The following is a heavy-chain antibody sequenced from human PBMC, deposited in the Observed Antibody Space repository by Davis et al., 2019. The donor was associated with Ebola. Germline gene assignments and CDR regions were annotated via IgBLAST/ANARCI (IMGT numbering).Heavy chain of an antibody. CDR1: GFTFSNSW. Sequence: GESLKISCAASGFTFSNSWMSWVRQAPGKGLEWVAHVRQDGSSKYYVHSVKGRFTISRDNAKNSLYLQMNSLRAEDTAVYYCARDRGWLQFDYWGQGTLVTVSS. D-gene: IGHD5-24*01. J-gene: IGHJ4*02. CDR2: VRQDGSSK. V-gene: IGHV3-7*01. CDR3: ARDRGWLQFDY.